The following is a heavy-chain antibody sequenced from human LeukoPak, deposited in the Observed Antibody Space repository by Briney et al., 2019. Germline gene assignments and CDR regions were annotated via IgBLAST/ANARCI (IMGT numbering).Heavy chain of an antibody. V-gene: IGHV3-48*03. CDR1: GFTFSSYE. J-gene: IGHJ6*02. Sequence: GGSLRLSCAASGFTFSSYEMNSVRQARGKGLEWVSYISSSGSTIYYADSVKGQLTISRDNAKNSLYLQMNSLRAEDTAVYYCARLRGWTYGMDVWGQGTTVTVSS. CDR3: ARLRGWTYGMDV. CDR2: ISSSGSTI. D-gene: IGHD6-19*01.